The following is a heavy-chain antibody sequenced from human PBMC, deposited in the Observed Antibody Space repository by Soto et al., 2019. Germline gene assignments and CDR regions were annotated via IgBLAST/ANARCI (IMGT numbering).Heavy chain of an antibody. Sequence: PGGSLRLSCAASGFSFSDYGMHWVRQAPGMRLEWLAVISSDGSIKYYADSVKGRFTISRDNSKNTLYLQMNSLRAEDTAVYYCARDRVESGYPEYFQHWGQGTLVTVSS. V-gene: IGHV3-30*03. D-gene: IGHD3-22*01. CDR1: GFSFSDYG. CDR3: ARDRVESGYPEYFQH. J-gene: IGHJ1*01. CDR2: ISSDGSIK.